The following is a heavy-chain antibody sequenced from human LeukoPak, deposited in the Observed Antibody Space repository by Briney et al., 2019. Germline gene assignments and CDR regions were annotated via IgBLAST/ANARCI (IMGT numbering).Heavy chain of an antibody. CDR2: LYYGVST. CDR3: ARGRQNYGDYPY. J-gene: IGHJ4*02. D-gene: IGHD4-17*01. V-gene: IGHV3-53*01. Sequence: GGTLRLSCVVSGFTVSGDYISWFRQAPGKGLEWVSVLYYGVSTFYKDSVRGRFTTSGDKFKNTVYLQMNSLRAEDTAVYYCARGRQNYGDYPYWGQGTLVTVSS. CDR1: GFTVSGDY.